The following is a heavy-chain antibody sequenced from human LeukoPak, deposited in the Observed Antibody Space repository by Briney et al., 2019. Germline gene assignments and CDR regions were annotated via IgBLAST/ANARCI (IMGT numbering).Heavy chain of an antibody. CDR1: GGSISSGGYS. CDR2: IYHSGST. D-gene: IGHD3-9*01. CDR3: ARQKSFQIFTFDY. J-gene: IGHJ4*02. V-gene: IGHV4-30-2*01. Sequence: TSETLSLTCAVSGGSISSGGYSWSWIRQPPGKGLERIGYIYHSGSTYYNPSLKSRVTISVDRSKNQFSLKLSSVTAADTAVYYCARQKSFQIFTFDYWGQGTPVTVSS.